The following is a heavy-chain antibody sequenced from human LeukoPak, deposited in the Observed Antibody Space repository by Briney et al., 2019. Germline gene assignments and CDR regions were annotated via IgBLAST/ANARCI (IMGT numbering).Heavy chain of an antibody. CDR3: ARAVRASGCHDY. V-gene: IGHV4-31*03. Sequence: MASQTLSLTCTVSGVSISSGGYYWSWIRQHPGKGLEWIGYIYYSGSTYYNPSLKSRFTISVDTSKNQFSLKLSSVTAADTAVYYCARAVRASGCHDYWGQGTLVTVSS. CDR2: IYYSGST. CDR1: GVSISSGGYY. D-gene: IGHD6-19*01. J-gene: IGHJ4*02.